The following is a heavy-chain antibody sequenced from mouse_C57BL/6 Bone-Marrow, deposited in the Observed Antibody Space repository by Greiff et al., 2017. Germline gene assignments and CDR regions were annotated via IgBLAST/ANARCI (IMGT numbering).Heavy chain of an antibody. D-gene: IGHD2-4*01. V-gene: IGHV1-55*01. CDR1: GYTFTSYW. J-gene: IGHJ2*01. CDR2: IYPGSGST. Sequence: QVQLQQSGAELVKPGASVKMSCKASGYTFTSYWITWVKQRPGQGLEWIGDIYPGSGSTNYNEKFKSKATLTVDTSSSTAYMQLSSLTSEDSAVYYCARTYYDYGYFDYWGQGTTLTVSS. CDR3: ARTYYDYGYFDY.